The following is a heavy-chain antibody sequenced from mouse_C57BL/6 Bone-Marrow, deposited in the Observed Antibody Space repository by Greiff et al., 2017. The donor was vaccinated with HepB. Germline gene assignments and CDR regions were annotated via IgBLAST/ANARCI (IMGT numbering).Heavy chain of an antibody. CDR2: SRNKANDYTT. V-gene: IGHV7-1*01. D-gene: IGHD2-1*01. Sequence: EVQRVESGGGLVQSGRSLRLSCATSGFTFSDFYMEWVRQAPGKGLEWIAASRNKANDYTTEYSASVKGRFIVSRDTSQSILYLQMNALRAEDTAIYYCARDAPPYGKADYWYFDVWGTGTTVTVSS. CDR1: GFTFSDFY. CDR3: ARDAPPYGKADYWYFDV. J-gene: IGHJ1*03.